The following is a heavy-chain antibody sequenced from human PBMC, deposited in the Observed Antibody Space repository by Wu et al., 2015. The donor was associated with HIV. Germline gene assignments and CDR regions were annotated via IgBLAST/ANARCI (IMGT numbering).Heavy chain of an antibody. CDR1: GYSFSAYY. CDR2: INPQTGNT. CDR3: TRSRGFSVHYKTDDYFDY. D-gene: IGHD3-3*01. J-gene: IGHJ4*02. Sequence: QGHLVQSGPEVKSPGASVKVSCKASGYSFSAYYMHWVRQAPGHGLEWVGWINPQTGNTNYAQKFLGRVTMTRDTSTSSVYMEVTRLRSDDAAVYYCTRSRGFSVHYKTDDYFDYWGQGTLVAVSS. V-gene: IGHV1-2*02.